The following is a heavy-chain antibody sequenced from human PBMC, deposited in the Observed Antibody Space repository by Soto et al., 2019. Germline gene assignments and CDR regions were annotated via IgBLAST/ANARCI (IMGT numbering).Heavy chain of an antibody. CDR3: ARDHPGFYYDSSGYRGFGYYYGLDV. J-gene: IGHJ6*02. D-gene: IGHD3-22*01. CDR2: IYYSGST. Sequence: PGPWLSSETLSLTCTVSGGSISSYYWSWIRQPPGKGLEWLGYIYYSGSTNYNPSLKSRVTISVDTSKNQFSLKLSSVTAADTAVYYCARDHPGFYYDSSGYRGFGYYYGLDVWGQGTTVTVSS. V-gene: IGHV4-59*01. CDR1: GGSISSYY.